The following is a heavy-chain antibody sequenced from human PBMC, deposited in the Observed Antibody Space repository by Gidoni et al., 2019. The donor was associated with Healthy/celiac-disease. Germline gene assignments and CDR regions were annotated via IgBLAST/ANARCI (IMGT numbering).Heavy chain of an antibody. CDR1: GFTFSSYT. V-gene: IGHV3-21*01. D-gene: IGHD3-22*01. CDR2: ISSSSSYI. Sequence: EVQLVESGGGLVKPGGSLRLSCAASGFTFSSYTMNWVRQAPGKGLEWVSSISSSSSYIYYADSVKGRFTISRDNAKNSLYLQMNSLRAEDTAVYYCARLGYYDSSGYLNDAFDIWGQGTMVTVSS. J-gene: IGHJ3*02. CDR3: ARLGYYDSSGYLNDAFDI.